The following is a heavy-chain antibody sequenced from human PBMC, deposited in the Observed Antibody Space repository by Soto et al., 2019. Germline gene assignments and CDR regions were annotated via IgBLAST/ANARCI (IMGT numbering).Heavy chain of an antibody. Sequence: ASVKVSCKASGYTFTGYYMHWVRQSPGKGLEWMGWINPNSGGTNYAQKFQGRVTMTRDTSISTAYMELSRLRSDDTAVYYCARDLGAAPLAARPLSYYYYGMDVWGQGTTVT. V-gene: IGHV1-2*02. J-gene: IGHJ6*02. CDR2: INPNSGGT. CDR3: ARDLGAAPLAARPLSYYYYGMDV. CDR1: GYTFTGYY. D-gene: IGHD6-6*01.